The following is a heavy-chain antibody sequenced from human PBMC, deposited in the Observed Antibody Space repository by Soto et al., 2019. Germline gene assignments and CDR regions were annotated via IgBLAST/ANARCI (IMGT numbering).Heavy chain of an antibody. D-gene: IGHD6-13*01. CDR1: GGSIDNYY. CDR3: ARLSRGAAAGFDY. Sequence: QVQLQESGPGLVKPSETLSLTCSVSGGSIDNYYWSWIRQPPGKGLEWIGYIFFRGYTNYNPSLKGRVNISLDTSNNQFSLRLTSMTAADTAVYYCARLSRGAAAGFDYWGQGALVTVSS. CDR2: IFFRGYT. J-gene: IGHJ4*02. V-gene: IGHV4-59*08.